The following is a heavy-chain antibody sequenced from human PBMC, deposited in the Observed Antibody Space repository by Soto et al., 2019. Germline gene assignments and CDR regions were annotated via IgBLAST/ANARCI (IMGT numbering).Heavy chain of an antibody. CDR2: IIPIFGTA. CDR1: GGTFSSYA. J-gene: IGHJ4*02. V-gene: IGHV1-69*13. D-gene: IGHD2-15*01. Sequence: SVKVSCKASGGTFSSYAISWVRQAPGQGLEWMGGIIPIFGTANYAQKFQGRVTITADESTSTAYMELSSLRSEDTAVYYCARVPTYCSGGSCSDYWGQGTLVTVS. CDR3: ARVPTYCSGGSCSDY.